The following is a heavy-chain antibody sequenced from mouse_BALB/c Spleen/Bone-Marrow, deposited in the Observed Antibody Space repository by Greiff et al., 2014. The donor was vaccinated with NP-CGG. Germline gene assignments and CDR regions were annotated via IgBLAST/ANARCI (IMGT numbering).Heavy chain of an antibody. J-gene: IGHJ3*01. CDR1: GYTFTDYY. CDR2: INPNNGDT. V-gene: IGHV1-26*01. Sequence: EVQLQQSGPELVKPGASVKMSCKASGYTFTDYYMKWVKQSHGKNLEWIGDINPNNGDTFYNQKFKGKATLTVDTSSSTAYMQLNSLTSDDSAVYYCVTKGSSGYGLFAYGGQGTLVTVSA. CDR3: VTKGSSGYGLFAY. D-gene: IGHD3-1*01.